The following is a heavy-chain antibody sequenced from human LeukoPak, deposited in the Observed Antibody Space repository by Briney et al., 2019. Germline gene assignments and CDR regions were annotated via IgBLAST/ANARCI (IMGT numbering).Heavy chain of an antibody. CDR1: RYTFTAYY. V-gene: IGHV1-2*02. Sequence: ASVKVSCKASRYTFTAYYMYWVRQAPGQGLEWMGWINLYSGGTHYAQKFQDRVTMTRDTSISTAYMDLSRLTSDDTAVYYCATLGDGSSDIDYWGQGTLVTVSS. J-gene: IGHJ4*02. CDR2: INLYSGGT. CDR3: ATLGDGSSDIDY. D-gene: IGHD6-13*01.